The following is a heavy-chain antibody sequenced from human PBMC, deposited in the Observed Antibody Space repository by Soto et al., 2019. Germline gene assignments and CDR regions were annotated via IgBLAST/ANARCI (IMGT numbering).Heavy chain of an antibody. J-gene: IGHJ4*02. Sequence: SETLSLTCTVSGGSVNSPNYYWGWIRQPPGKGLEWIGSIYNSATTYYNPSLKTRVTISADTSRNQFSLNLRSVTAADTAMYYCGRVVIAATTHPDFDYWGQGALVTVSS. CDR3: GRVVIAATTHPDFDY. CDR1: GGSVNSPNYY. D-gene: IGHD2-15*01. CDR2: IYNSATT. V-gene: IGHV4-39*01.